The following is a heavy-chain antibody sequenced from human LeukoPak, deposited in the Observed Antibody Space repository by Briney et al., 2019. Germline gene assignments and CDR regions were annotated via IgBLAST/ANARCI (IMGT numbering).Heavy chain of an antibody. D-gene: IGHD3-10*01. J-gene: IGHJ3*02. Sequence: PSETLSLTCAVYGGSFSGYYWSWIRQPPGKGLEWIGEINHSGSTNYNPSLKSRVTISVDTSKNQFSLKLSSVTAADTAVYYCARSPIMVRGVIITVLSGDAFDIWGQGTMVTVSS. CDR3: ARSPIMVRGVIITVLSGDAFDI. V-gene: IGHV4-34*01. CDR2: INHSGST. CDR1: GGSFSGYY.